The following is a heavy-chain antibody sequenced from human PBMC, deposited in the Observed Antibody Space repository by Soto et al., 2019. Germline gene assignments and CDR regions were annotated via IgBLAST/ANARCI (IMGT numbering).Heavy chain of an antibody. CDR3: ASRDPGTSVDY. D-gene: IGHD1-7*01. J-gene: IGHJ4*02. CDR2: LRYSGST. V-gene: IGHV4-61*05. CDR1: GGSVTSTHFF. Sequence: ASETLSLTCTVSGGSVTSTHFFWSWIRQTPGEGLEWIASLRYSGSTNYNPSLKSRVTISLDKSENQFSLKVTSLTDADTAVYYCASRDPGTSVDYWGQGTLVTVSS.